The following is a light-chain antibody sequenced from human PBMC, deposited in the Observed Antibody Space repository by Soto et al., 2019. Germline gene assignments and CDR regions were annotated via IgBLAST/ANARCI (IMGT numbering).Light chain of an antibody. V-gene: IGKV1-39*01. CDR1: QSISSY. Sequence: DIEMTQSPSSLSASLGERATITCRASQSISSYLAWYQQKPGEAPKLLIYAASSLQGGVPSRLSGSGSGTDFTLTISSLQPEDFATYYCQHNYSTPITFGRGTKVD. CDR2: AAS. CDR3: QHNYSTPIT. J-gene: IGKJ3*01.